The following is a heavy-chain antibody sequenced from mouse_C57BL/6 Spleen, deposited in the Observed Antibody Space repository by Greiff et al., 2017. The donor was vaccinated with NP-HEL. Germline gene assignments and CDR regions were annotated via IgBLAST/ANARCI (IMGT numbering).Heavy chain of an antibody. V-gene: IGHV1-4*01. Sequence: QVQLQQSGAELARPGASVKMSCKASGYTFTSYTMHWVKQRPGQGLEWIGYINPSSGYTKYNQKFKDKATLTADKSSSTAYMQLSSLTSEDSAVYYCARYNYDDDNDWGQGTTLTVSS. CDR1: GYTFTSYT. J-gene: IGHJ2*01. CDR2: INPSSGYT. CDR3: ARYNYDDDND. D-gene: IGHD2-4*01.